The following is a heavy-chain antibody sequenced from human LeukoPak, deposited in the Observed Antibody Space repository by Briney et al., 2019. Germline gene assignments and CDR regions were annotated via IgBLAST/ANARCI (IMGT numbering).Heavy chain of an antibody. CDR3: ARDVSAAGTNY. D-gene: IGHD6-13*01. CDR2: IAYDGSNK. V-gene: IGHV3-30-3*01. CDR1: GFTFRTYC. J-gene: IGHJ4*02. Sequence: GGSLRLSCAASGFTFRTYCMHWVRQAPAKGLEWVAVIAYDGSNKYYADSVKGRFTISRDNAKNSLYLQMNSLRAEDTAVYYCARDVSAAGTNYWGQGTLVTVSS.